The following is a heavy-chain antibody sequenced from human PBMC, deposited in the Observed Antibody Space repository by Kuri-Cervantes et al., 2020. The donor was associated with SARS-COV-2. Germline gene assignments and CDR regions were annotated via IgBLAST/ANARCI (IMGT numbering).Heavy chain of an antibody. J-gene: IGHJ4*02. Sequence: SETLSLTCAVSGYSISSGYYWGWIRQPPGKGLEWIGSIYHSGSTYYNPSHKSRVTISVDTSKNQFSLKLSSVTAADTAVYYCARHRLSRNYFDYWGQGTLVTVSS. D-gene: IGHD1-14*01. CDR1: GYSISSGYY. V-gene: IGHV4-38-2*01. CDR3: ARHRLSRNYFDY. CDR2: IYHSGST.